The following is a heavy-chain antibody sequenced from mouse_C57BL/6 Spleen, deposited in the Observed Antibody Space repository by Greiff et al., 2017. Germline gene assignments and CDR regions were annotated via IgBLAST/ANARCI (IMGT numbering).Heavy chain of an antibody. J-gene: IGHJ4*01. Sequence: QVQLKQSGPELVKPGASVKLSCKASGYTFTSYDINWVKQRPGQGLEWIGWIYPRDGSTKYNEKFKGKATLTVDTSSSTAYMELHSLTSEDSAVYFCARRGENGYYAMDYWGQGTSVTVSS. CDR3: ARRGENGYYAMDY. V-gene: IGHV1-85*01. CDR2: IYPRDGST. CDR1: GYTFTSYD.